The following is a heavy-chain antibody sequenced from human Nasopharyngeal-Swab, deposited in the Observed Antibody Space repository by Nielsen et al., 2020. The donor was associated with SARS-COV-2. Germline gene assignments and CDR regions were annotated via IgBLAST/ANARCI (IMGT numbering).Heavy chain of an antibody. V-gene: IGHV3-30*03. CDR3: ARDGPSGYCTNGVCYSYYMDV. J-gene: IGHJ6*03. CDR2: IAHDASNE. Sequence: GGSLRLSCAASGFTFSSFGMHWVRQAPGKGLEWVAFIAHDASNEYYGDSVKGRFSISRDSSKNTLYLQMDSLRGEDTAVYYCARDGPSGYCTNGVCYSYYMDVWGKGTTVTVSS. D-gene: IGHD2-8*01. CDR1: GFTFSSFG.